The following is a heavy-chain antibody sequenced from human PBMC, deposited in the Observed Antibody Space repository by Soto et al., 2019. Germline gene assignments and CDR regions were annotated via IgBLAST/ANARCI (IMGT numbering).Heavy chain of an antibody. CDR3: ARSSINLVRGAGYTMAV. Sequence: QVQLVQSGAEVKKPGSSVKVSCKASGGTFSSYAISWVRQAPGQGLEWMGGIIPIFGTANYAQKFQDRVTITADESTSNGYMGVSSLGSEGTAVYYCARSSINLVRGAGYTMAVWGQGTTVTVSS. V-gene: IGHV1-69*01. D-gene: IGHD3-10*01. CDR1: GGTFSSYA. J-gene: IGHJ6*02. CDR2: IIPIFGTA.